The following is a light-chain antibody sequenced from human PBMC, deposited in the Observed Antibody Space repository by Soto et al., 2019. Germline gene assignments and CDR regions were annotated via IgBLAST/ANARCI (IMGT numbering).Light chain of an antibody. CDR3: MQVLQTPPT. Sequence: DIVMTQSPLSLPVTPGEPASISCRSSQSLLHSNGNHFLNWFLQKPGQSPKLLIYFGSIRASGVPDRFSGSGSGTDFTLKISRVEGEDLEVLYCMQVLQTPPTFRQGPKVEIK. V-gene: IGKV2-28*01. CDR1: QSLLHSNGNHF. J-gene: IGKJ1*01. CDR2: FGS.